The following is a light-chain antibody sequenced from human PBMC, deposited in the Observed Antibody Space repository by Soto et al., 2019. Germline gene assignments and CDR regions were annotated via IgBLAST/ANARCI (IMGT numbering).Light chain of an antibody. CDR3: QTWGTGIRV. Sequence: QAVVTQSPSASASLGASVKLTCTLSSGHSSYALAWYQQRPEKGPRYLMKLNSDGSHSKGDGIPDRFSGSSSGAERYLTISSLQSEDEADYYCQTWGTGIRVFGGGTKLTVL. CDR1: SGHSSYA. V-gene: IGLV4-69*01. J-gene: IGLJ3*02. CDR2: LNSDGSH.